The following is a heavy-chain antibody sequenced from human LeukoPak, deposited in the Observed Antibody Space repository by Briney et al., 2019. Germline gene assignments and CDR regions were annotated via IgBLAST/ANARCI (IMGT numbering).Heavy chain of an antibody. V-gene: IGHV4-34*01. J-gene: IGHJ4*02. CDR2: ISHNAGP. D-gene: IGHD6-6*01. CDR1: GGSISSYY. CDR3: ARAPPGRPFDY. Sequence: KASETLSLTCTVSGGSISSYYWTWIRQPPGKGLEWIGEISHNAGPNYNPSLKSRVTISIDTPKNQFSLKMNSVTAADTAVYYCARAPPGRPFDYWGQGTLVTVSS.